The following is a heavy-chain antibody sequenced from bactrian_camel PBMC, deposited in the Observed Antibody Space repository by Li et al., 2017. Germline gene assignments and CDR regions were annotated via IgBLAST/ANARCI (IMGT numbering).Heavy chain of an antibody. Sequence: VQLVESGGGSVQTEGSLKLSCTASGITYKGPCMGWFRQAPGKERELVSRISSDGTTSYADSVKGRFTISQDNVKDTLYLQMNSLKTDDTAVYYCAADRCPWSMSVFWGQGTQVTVS. CDR2: ISSDGTT. V-gene: IGHV3S55*01. J-gene: IGHJ4*01. D-gene: IGHD4*01. CDR1: GITYKGPC. CDR3: AADRCPWSMSVF.